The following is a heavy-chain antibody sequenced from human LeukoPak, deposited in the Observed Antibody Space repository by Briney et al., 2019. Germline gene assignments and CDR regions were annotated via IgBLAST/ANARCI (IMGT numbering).Heavy chain of an antibody. D-gene: IGHD4-17*01. CDR3: ARLGARQMLEY. CDR1: EFTFSSYW. CDR2: IKQDGGQI. V-gene: IGHV3-7*01. Sequence: GGSLRLTCAASEFTFSSYWMSWVRQAPGKGLEWVANIKQDGGQIYYLESVKGRFTVSRDNAKNSLYLQMNSLRAEDTAVYYCARLGARQMLEYWGQGTLVTGSS. J-gene: IGHJ4*02.